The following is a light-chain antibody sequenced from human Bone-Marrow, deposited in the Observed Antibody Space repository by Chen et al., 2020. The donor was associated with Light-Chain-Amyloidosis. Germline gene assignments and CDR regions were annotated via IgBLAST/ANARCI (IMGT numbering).Light chain of an antibody. J-gene: IGLJ2*01. Sequence: SYELTQPPSVSVSPGQTARITCSGDDLPTKYAYWYQQKPGQAPVLVIHRDTERPSGISEGFSGSSSGTTATLTISGVQAEDEADYRCQAADSSGTYEGIFGGGTKLTVL. CDR1: DLPTKY. CDR3: QAADSSGTYEGI. CDR2: RDT. V-gene: IGLV3-25*03.